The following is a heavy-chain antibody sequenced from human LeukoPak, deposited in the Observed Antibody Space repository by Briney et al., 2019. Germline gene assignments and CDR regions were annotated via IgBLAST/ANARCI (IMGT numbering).Heavy chain of an antibody. CDR2: ISYDGSNK. CDR3: AREYTAMAN. V-gene: IGHV3-30*04. Sequence: GGSLRRSCAASGVTFSSYAMHWVRQAPGKGLEWVAVISYDGSNKYYADSVKGRFTISRDNSKNTLYLQMNSLRAEDTAVYYCAREYTAMANWGQGTLVTVSS. D-gene: IGHD5-18*01. J-gene: IGHJ4*02. CDR1: GVTFSSYA.